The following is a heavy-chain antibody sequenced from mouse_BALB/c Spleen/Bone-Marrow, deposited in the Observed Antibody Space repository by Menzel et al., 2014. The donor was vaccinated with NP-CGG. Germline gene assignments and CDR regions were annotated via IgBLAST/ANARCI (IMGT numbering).Heavy chain of an antibody. V-gene: IGHV1S130*01. CDR1: GCTFTSSW. CDR2: IHPNSGNT. Sequence: QVQPQQSGSVLVRPGASVKLSCNASGCTFTSSWMHWAKQRPGQGLEWIGEIHPNSGNTNYNEKFKGKATLTVDTSSSTAYVDLSSLTSEDSAVYYCARGGYGNYYFDYWGQGTTPTVSS. CDR3: ARGGYGNYYFDY. J-gene: IGHJ2*01. D-gene: IGHD2-1*01.